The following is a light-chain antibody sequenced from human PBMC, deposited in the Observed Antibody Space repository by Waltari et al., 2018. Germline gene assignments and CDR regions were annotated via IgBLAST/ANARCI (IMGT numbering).Light chain of an antibody. CDR1: SSVVGAYNY. Sequence: QSALTQPASLSGSPGQSITISCTGTSSVVGAYNYVSWYQQHPGKAPKLMIYEVSNRPSGVSNRFSGSKSGNTASLTISGLQAEDEADYYCSSYTSSSTLVFGGGTKLTVL. V-gene: IGLV2-14*01. CDR3: SSYTSSSTLV. CDR2: EVS. J-gene: IGLJ3*02.